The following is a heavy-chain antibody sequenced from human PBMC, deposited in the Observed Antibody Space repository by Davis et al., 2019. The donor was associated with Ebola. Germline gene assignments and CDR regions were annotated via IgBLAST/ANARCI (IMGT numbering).Heavy chain of an antibody. CDR2: ISAYNGNT. V-gene: IGHV1-18*01. CDR1: GYTFTSYG. D-gene: IGHD3-10*01. J-gene: IGHJ5*02. CDR3: ARDFITMVRGPGGWFDP. Sequence: AASVKVSCKASGYTFTSYGISWVRQAPGQGLEWMGWISAYNGNTNYAQKLQGRVTMTTDTSTSTAYMELRSLRSDDPAVYYCARDFITMVRGPGGWFDPWGQGTLVTVSS.